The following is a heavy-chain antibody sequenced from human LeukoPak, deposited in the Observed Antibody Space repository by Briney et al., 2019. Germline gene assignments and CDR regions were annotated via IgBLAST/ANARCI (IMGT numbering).Heavy chain of an antibody. CDR3: AKDVADIVLMVDAMGGSFDY. Sequence: GGSLRLSCAASGFTFSSYAMNWVRQAPGKGLEWVSTISGSGGSTYYADSVKGRFTISRDNSKNTLYLQMNSLRAEDTAVYYCAKDVADIVLMVDAMGGSFDYWGQGTLVTVSS. CDR1: GFTFSSYA. D-gene: IGHD2-8*01. V-gene: IGHV3-23*01. CDR2: ISGSGGST. J-gene: IGHJ4*02.